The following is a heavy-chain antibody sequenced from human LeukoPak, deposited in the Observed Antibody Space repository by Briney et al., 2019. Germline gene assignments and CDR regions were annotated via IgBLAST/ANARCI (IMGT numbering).Heavy chain of an antibody. CDR2: IGGSGGST. CDR1: GFTFSSYA. D-gene: IGHD2-15*01. Sequence: PGGSLRLSCAASGFTFSSYAMSWVRPAPGKGLEWVSAIGGSGGSTYYADSVKGRFTISRDNSKNTLYLQMNSLRAEDTAVYYCAKETSMVVRAYFDYWGQGTLVTVSS. CDR3: AKETSMVVRAYFDY. V-gene: IGHV3-23*01. J-gene: IGHJ4*02.